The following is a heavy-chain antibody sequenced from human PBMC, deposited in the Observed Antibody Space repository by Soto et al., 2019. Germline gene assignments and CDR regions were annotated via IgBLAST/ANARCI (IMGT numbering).Heavy chain of an antibody. D-gene: IGHD2-15*01. CDR2: ISGSGGST. J-gene: IGHJ4*02. CDR3: AKILVVVVAATRAYYFDY. CDR1: GFTFSSYA. Sequence: PGGSLRLSCAASGFTFSSYAMSWVRQAPGKGPEWVSAISGSGGSTYYADSVKGRFTISRDNSKNTLYLQMNSLRAEDAAVYYCAKILVVVVAATRAYYFDYWGQGTLVTVSS. V-gene: IGHV3-23*01.